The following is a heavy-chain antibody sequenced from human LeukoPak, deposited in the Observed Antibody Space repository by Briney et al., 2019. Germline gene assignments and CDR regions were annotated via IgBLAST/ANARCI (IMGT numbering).Heavy chain of an antibody. J-gene: IGHJ4*02. CDR2: INSHGSTI. CDR3: ARDLVTESYSTALDY. D-gene: IGHD2-21*01. Sequence: SGGSLRLSCAASGFTFSDYYMSWIRQAPGKGLKWISYINSHGSTIYYADSVQGRFTISRDNAKNSLYLQMNSLRAEDTAVYYCARDLVTESYSTALDYWGQGTLVTVSS. V-gene: IGHV3-11*01. CDR1: GFTFSDYY.